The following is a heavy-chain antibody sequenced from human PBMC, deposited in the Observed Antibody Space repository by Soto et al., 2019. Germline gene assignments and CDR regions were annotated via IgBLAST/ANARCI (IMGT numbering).Heavy chain of an antibody. CDR3: APGYCSSTSCQR. D-gene: IGHD2-2*01. V-gene: IGHV4-59*08. CDR2: IYYSGST. J-gene: IGHJ4*02. CDR1: GGSISSYY. Sequence: SETLSLTCTVSGGSISSYYWSWIRQPPGKGLEWIGYIYYSGSTNYNPSLKSRVTISVDTSKNQFSLKLSSVTAADTAVYYCAPGYCSSTSCQRWGQGTLVTVSS.